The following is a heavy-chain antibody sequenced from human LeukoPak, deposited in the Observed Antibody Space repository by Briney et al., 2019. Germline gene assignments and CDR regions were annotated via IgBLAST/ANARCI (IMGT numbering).Heavy chain of an antibody. D-gene: IGHD4-17*01. V-gene: IGHV3-7*01. J-gene: IGHJ5*01. CDR3: ARLKDAVTIFDC. Sequence: GSLRLSCIGSGFTFTNYWMSWVRQAPGKGLEWVASIKEDGSDKYYVDSVKGRFTISRDNIRNSLYVQMSSLRAEDTAVYYCARLKDAVTIFDCWGQGILVTVSS. CDR2: IKEDGSDK. CDR1: GFTFTNYW.